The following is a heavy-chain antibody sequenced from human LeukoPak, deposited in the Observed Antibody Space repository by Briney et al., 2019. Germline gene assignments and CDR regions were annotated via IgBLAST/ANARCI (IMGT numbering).Heavy chain of an antibody. CDR2: IGTNPAAT. J-gene: IGHJ4*02. V-gene: IGHV3-23*01. CDR1: GLMFSNYA. Sequence: PGGSLRLSCVASGLMFSNYAMNWACQAPGKGLEWVALIGTNPAATHYPDSVQGRFTISRDNSRNTLYLQMNSLRVEDTAIYYCAKDLDSTGYYSYNYWGQGTLVTVSS. CDR3: AKDLDSTGYYSYNY. D-gene: IGHD3-22*01.